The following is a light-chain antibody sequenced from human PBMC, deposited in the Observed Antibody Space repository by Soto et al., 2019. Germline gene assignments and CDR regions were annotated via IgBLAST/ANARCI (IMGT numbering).Light chain of an antibody. CDR2: DAS. CDR3: QQRSNWPPVT. J-gene: IGKJ4*01. Sequence: EIVLTQPPATLSLSPGERATLSCRASQSINRHLAWYQQKPGQAPRLLILDASDRATGIPARFSGSGSGTDFTLTISSLEPEDFAVYYCQQRSNWPPVTFGGGTKVEIK. V-gene: IGKV3-11*01. CDR1: QSINRH.